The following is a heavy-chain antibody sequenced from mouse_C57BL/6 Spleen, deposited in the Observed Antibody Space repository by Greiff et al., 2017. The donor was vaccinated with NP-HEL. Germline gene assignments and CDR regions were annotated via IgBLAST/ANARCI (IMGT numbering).Heavy chain of an antibody. CDR1: GYAFSSYW. D-gene: IGHD1-1*01. J-gene: IGHJ4*01. CDR3: AGITTVVATDAMDY. Sequence: QVQLQQSGAELVKPGASVKISCKASGYAFSSYWMNWVKQRPGKGLEWIGQIYPGDGDTNYNGKFMGKATLTADKSSSTAYMQLSSLTSEDSAVYFCAGITTVVATDAMDYWGQGTSVTVSS. CDR2: IYPGDGDT. V-gene: IGHV1-80*01.